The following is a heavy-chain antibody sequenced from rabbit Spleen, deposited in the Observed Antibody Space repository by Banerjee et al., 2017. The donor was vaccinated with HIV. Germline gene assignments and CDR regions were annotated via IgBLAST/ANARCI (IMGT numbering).Heavy chain of an antibody. J-gene: IGHJ6*01. D-gene: IGHD8-1*01. V-gene: IGHV1S40*01. CDR3: ARDTGSSFSSYGMDL. Sequence: QSLEESGGDLVKPGASLTLTCTATGDSFSGDSYMCWVRQAPGKGLEWIVCIDSGSSGFTYFASWAKGRFTISKTSSTTVTLQMTSLTAADTATYFCARDTGSSFSSYGMDLWGPGTLVTVS. CDR1: GDSFSGDSY. CDR2: IDSGSSGFT.